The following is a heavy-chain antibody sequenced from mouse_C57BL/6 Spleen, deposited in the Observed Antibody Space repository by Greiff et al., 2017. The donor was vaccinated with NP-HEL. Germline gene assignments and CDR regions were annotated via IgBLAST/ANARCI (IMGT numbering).Heavy chain of an antibody. D-gene: IGHD2-4*01. V-gene: IGHV1-42*01. J-gene: IGHJ2*01. Sequence: VQLQQSGPELVKPGASVKISCKASGYSFTGYYMNWVKQSPEKSLEWIGEINPSTGGTTYNQKFKAKATLTVDKSSRTAYMQLKSLTSEDSAVYYSARRGNYYDYFDYWGQGTTLTVSS. CDR3: ARRGNYYDYFDY. CDR1: GYSFTGYY. CDR2: INPSTGGT.